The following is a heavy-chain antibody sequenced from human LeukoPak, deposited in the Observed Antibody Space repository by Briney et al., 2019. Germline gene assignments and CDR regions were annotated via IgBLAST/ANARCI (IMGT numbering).Heavy chain of an antibody. D-gene: IGHD2-2*03. CDR1: GGSFSGYY. V-gene: IGHV4-34*01. CDR2: INHSGST. J-gene: IGHJ3*02. Sequence: SETLSLTCAVYGGSFSGYYWSWIRQPPGKGLEWIGEINHSGSTNYNPSLKSRVTISVDTSKNQFSLKLSSVTAADTAVYYCARVGYCSSTSCPAAAFDIWGQGTMVTVSS. CDR3: ARVGYCSSTSCPAAAFDI.